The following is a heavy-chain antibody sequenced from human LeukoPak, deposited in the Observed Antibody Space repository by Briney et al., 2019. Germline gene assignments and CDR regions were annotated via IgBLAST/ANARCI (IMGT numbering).Heavy chain of an antibody. Sequence: SETLSLTCTVSGGSISSGSYYWSWIRQPAGKGLEWIGSIYHSGSTYYNPSLKSRVTISVDTSKSQFSLKLSSVTAADTAVYYCARLGDYDSSGYYYFDYWGQGTLVTVSS. CDR3: ARLGDYDSSGYYYFDY. CDR2: IYHSGST. J-gene: IGHJ4*02. D-gene: IGHD3-22*01. CDR1: GGSISSGSYY. V-gene: IGHV4-39*07.